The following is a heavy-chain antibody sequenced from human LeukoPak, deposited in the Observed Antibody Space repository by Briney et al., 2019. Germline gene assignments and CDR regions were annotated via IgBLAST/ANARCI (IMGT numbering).Heavy chain of an antibody. Sequence: PGGSLRLSCAASGFTFSNAWMSWVRQGPGKGLEWVGRIKSKTDGGTTDYAAPVKGRFTISRDDSKNTLYLQMNSLKTEDTAVYYCTTRYSGSYFSDYWGQGTLVTVSS. D-gene: IGHD1-26*01. CDR3: TTRYSGSYFSDY. V-gene: IGHV3-15*01. CDR2: IKSKTDGGTT. CDR1: GFTFSNAW. J-gene: IGHJ4*02.